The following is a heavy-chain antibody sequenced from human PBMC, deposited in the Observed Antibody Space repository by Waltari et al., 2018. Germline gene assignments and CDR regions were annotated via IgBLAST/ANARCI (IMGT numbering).Heavy chain of an antibody. J-gene: IGHJ5*02. Sequence: QVQLLQWGAGLVTPSETLSLTCAVSGRSLRDYYWTWIRQSPGKGLEWIGEINYGGATKYNSSLESRVAISIDTSNNHFSLRLTSVVASDTATYFCARGVLTSTWYNWFDLWGQGTLVTVSS. D-gene: IGHD6-13*01. CDR2: INYGGAT. CDR1: GRSLRDYY. CDR3: ARGVLTSTWYNWFDL. V-gene: IGHV4-34*02.